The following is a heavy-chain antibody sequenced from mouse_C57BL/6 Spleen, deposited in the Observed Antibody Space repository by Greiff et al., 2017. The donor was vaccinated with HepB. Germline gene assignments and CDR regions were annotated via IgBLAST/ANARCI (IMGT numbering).Heavy chain of an antibody. D-gene: IGHD3-2*02. CDR2: INYDGSST. CDR3: AREAQAKDYAMDY. Sequence: EVKLVESEGGLVQPGSSMKLSCTASGFTFSDYYMAWVRQVPEKGLEWVANINYDGSSTYYLDSLKSRFIISRDNAKNILYLLMSSLKSEDTATYYCAREAQAKDYAMDYWGQGTSVTVSS. CDR1: GFTFSDYY. J-gene: IGHJ4*01. V-gene: IGHV5-16*01.